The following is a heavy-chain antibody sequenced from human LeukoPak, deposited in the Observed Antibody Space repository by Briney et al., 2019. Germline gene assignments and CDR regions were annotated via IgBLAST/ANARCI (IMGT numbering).Heavy chain of an antibody. V-gene: IGHV3-23*01. CDR2: ISGSGGST. Sequence: TGGSLRLSCAASGFTFSSYAMSWVRQAPGKGLEWVSAISGSGGSTYYADSVKGRFTISRDNSRNTLYLQMNSLRAEDTAVHYCANAYKLNDVSPDYWGQGTLVTVSS. J-gene: IGHJ4*02. CDR3: ANAYKLNDVSPDY. CDR1: GFTFSSYA. D-gene: IGHD1-20*01.